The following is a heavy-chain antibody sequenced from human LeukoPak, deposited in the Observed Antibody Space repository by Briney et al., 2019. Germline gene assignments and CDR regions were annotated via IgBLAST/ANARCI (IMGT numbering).Heavy chain of an antibody. V-gene: IGHV3-21*01. Sequence: PGGSLRLSCAASGFTFSSYSMNWVRQAPGKGLKWVSSISSSSNYIYYADSVKGRFTISRDNSKNTLYLQMNSLRAEDTAVYYCARDRVTAFDYWGQGTLVTVSS. J-gene: IGHJ4*02. CDR1: GFTFSSYS. CDR3: ARDRVTAFDY. CDR2: ISSSSNYI. D-gene: IGHD2-21*02.